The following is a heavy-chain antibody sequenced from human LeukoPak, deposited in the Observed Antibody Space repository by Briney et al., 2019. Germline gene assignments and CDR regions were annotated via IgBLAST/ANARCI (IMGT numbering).Heavy chain of an antibody. Sequence: ASVKVSCKASGYTFTGHYMHWVRQAPGQGLEWMGWINPNSGGTNYAQKFQGRVTMTRDTSISTAYMELSRLRSDDTAVYYCARALYGVRYFDYWGQGTLVTVSS. CDR1: GYTFTGHY. CDR3: ARALYGVRYFDY. V-gene: IGHV1-2*02. CDR2: INPNSGGT. J-gene: IGHJ4*02. D-gene: IGHD4-17*01.